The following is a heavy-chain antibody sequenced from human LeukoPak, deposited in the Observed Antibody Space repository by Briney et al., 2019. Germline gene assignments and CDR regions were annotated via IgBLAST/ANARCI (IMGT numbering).Heavy chain of an antibody. Sequence: PGGSLRLSCAASGFTFSSYGMHWVRQAPGKGLEWVAVIWYDGSNKYYADSVKGRFAISRDTSKNTLYLQMNSLRAEGTAVYYCAKGSSWSSYVFDIWGQGTMVTVSS. CDR3: AKGSSWSSYVFDI. D-gene: IGHD6-13*01. CDR2: IWYDGSNK. V-gene: IGHV3-33*06. J-gene: IGHJ3*02. CDR1: GFTFSSYG.